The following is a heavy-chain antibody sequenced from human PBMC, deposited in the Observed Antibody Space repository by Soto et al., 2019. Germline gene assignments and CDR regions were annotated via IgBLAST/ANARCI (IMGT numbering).Heavy chain of an antibody. J-gene: IGHJ6*02. CDR2: INHSGST. D-gene: IGHD3-10*01. CDR1: GGSFSGYY. Sequence: SETLSLTCAVYGGSFSGYYWSWIRQPPGKGLEWIGEINHSGSTNYNPSLKSRVTISVDTSKNQFSLKLSSVTAADTAVYYCARRSGMVRGVIITEVYYGMDVWGQGTTVTVS. V-gene: IGHV4-34*01. CDR3: ARRSGMVRGVIITEVYYGMDV.